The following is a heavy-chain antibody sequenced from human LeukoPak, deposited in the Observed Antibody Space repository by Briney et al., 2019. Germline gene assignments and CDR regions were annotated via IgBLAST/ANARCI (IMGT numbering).Heavy chain of an antibody. V-gene: IGHV3-23*01. CDR3: AKDPNGDYIGAFDF. CDR2: ITANGGYT. J-gene: IGHJ3*01. Sequence: GGSLRLSCAASAFSFSKFALIWVRQAPGKGLEWVSAITANGGYTLYADAVKGRFTVSRDNSKNTLYLQVNSLRPEDTAMYYCAKDPNGDYIGAFDFWGQGTMVTVSS. CDR1: AFSFSKFA. D-gene: IGHD4-17*01.